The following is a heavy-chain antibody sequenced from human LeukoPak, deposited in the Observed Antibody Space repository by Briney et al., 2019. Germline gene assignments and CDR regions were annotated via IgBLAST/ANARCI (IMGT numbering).Heavy chain of an antibody. CDR3: ARHNSGSYSSSWYFEIGYYYYYYGMDV. J-gene: IGHJ6*02. D-gene: IGHD6-13*01. Sequence: GGSLRLSCAASGFTFSSYSINWVRQAPGKGLEWVAYIGSSSSTIYYADSVKGRFTISRDNAKNSLYLQMNSLRAEDTAVYYCARHNSGSYSSSWYFEIGYYYYYYGMDVWGQGTTVTVFS. V-gene: IGHV3-48*04. CDR2: IGSSSSTI. CDR1: GFTFSSYS.